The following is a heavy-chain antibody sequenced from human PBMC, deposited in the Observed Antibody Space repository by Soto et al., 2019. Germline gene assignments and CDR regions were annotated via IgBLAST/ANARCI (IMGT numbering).Heavy chain of an antibody. CDR3: ARDSLKYYYDSSGWPFDY. J-gene: IGHJ4*02. CDR1: GYTFTIYG. V-gene: IGHV1-18*01. CDR2: ISAYNGNT. Sequence: ASVKVSCKASGYTFTIYGISWVRQAPGQGLEWMGWISAYNGNTNYAQKLQGRVTMTTDTSTSTAYMELRSLRSDDTAVYYCARDSLKYYYDSSGWPFDYWGQGTLVTVSS. D-gene: IGHD3-22*01.